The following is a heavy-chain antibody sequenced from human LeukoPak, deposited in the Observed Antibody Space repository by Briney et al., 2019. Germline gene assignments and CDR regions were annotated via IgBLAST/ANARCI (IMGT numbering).Heavy chain of an antibody. CDR1: GGSISSYY. D-gene: IGHD1-26*01. V-gene: IGHV4-59*01. CDR3: ARERNSGSYWPYYYYYYMDV. CDR2: IYYSGRT. Sequence: SETLSLTCTVSGGSISSYYWSWIRQPPGKGLKWIGYIYYSGRTNHNPSLQSRVTISVDTSKNQFSLKLSSVTAADTAVYYCARERNSGSYWPYYYYYYMDVWGKGTTVTVSS. J-gene: IGHJ6*03.